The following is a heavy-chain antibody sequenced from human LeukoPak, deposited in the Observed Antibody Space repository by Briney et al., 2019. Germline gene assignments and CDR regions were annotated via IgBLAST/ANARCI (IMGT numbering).Heavy chain of an antibody. J-gene: IGHJ4*02. CDR3: AAYSSGWYYFDY. V-gene: IGHV1-69*13. CDR2: IIPIFGTA. CDR1: GGTFSSYA. Sequence: GASVTVSCKASGGTFSSYAISWVRQAPGQGLEWMGGIIPIFGTANYAQKFQGRVTITADESTSTAYMELSSLRSEDTAVYYCAAYSSGWYYFDYWGQGTLVTVSS. D-gene: IGHD6-19*01.